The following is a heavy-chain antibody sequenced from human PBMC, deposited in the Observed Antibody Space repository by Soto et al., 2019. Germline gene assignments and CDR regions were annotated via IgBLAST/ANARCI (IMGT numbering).Heavy chain of an antibody. CDR2: INAGNGNT. CDR1: GYTLTVDP. J-gene: IGHJ6*02. Sequence: VPVKLYCKASGYTLTVDPMRWGRQEPGQRLEWMGWINAGNGNTKYSQKFQGRVTITRDTSASTAYMELSSLRSEDTAVYYCASFKGGISSPRYVMDVWVQGTTVTVSS. V-gene: IGHV1-3*01. CDR3: ASFKGGISSPRYVMDV. D-gene: IGHD6-6*01.